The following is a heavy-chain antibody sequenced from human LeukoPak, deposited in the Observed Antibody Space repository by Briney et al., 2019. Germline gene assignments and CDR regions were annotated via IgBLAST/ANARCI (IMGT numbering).Heavy chain of an antibody. CDR3: AGDCGGDCYVGY. J-gene: IGHJ4*02. CDR1: GFTFSSYG. Sequence: GGSLRPSCAASGFTFSSYGMSGVRQAPGKGVEWVSAISGSGGSTYYADSVKGRFTISRDNSKNTLYLQMNSLRAEDTAVYYCAGDCGGDCYVGYWGQGTLVTVSS. D-gene: IGHD2-21*02. V-gene: IGHV3-23*01. CDR2: ISGSGGST.